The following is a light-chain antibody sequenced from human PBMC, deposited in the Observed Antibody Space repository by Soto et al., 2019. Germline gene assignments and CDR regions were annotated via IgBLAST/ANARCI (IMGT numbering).Light chain of an antibody. CDR1: QSLSSSY. V-gene: IGKV3-20*01. J-gene: IGKJ2*01. CDR2: GAS. Sequence: EIVLTQSPGALSLSPGEGATLSCRASQSLSSSYVAWYQQKVGQPPRLLIYGASNRATGIPDRFSGSWSGTEFTLTISRLEPEDVAVYYCQQYGISPSYTFAQWTKLEIK. CDR3: QQYGISPSYT.